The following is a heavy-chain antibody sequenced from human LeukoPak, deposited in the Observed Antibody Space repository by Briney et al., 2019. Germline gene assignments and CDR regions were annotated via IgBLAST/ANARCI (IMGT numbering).Heavy chain of an antibody. D-gene: IGHD1-26*01. J-gene: IGHJ4*02. CDR1: GFTFTCYS. Sequence: GWSLRLSCAASGFTFTCYSMNWVRQAPGKGLEWGSSISSSSSYIYYADSVKGRFTISRDNAKNSLYLQMNSLTAEDTAVYYCARDGRGGSPTYYFDSWGQGTLVTVSS. CDR3: ARDGRGGSPTYYFDS. V-gene: IGHV3-21*01. CDR2: ISSSSSYI.